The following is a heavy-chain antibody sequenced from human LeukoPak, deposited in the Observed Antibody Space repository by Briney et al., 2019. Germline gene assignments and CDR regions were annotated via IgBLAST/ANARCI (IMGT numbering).Heavy chain of an antibody. J-gene: IGHJ3*01. D-gene: IGHD3-22*01. CDR3: ARDLYYSDRNGYLNGFDL. CDR2: TFYRSRWYN. CDR1: GDSVSNYNA. V-gene: IGHV6-1*01. Sequence: SQTLSLTCGISGDSVSNYNAWNWVRQSPSRGLEWLGRTFYRSRWYNTYAMSVKSRIVINADASKNLFSLQLNSVTPEDTAVYCARDLYYSDRNGYLNGFDLWGQGTVVIVSS.